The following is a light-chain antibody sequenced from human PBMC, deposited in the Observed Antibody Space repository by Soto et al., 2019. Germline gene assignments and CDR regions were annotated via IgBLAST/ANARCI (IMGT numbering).Light chain of an antibody. CDR2: EVS. V-gene: IGLV2-23*02. J-gene: IGLJ2*01. Sequence: QSALTQPASVSGSPGQSITISCIGTSSDVGSYNLVSWYQQHPGKAPKVLIYEVSERPSGVSNRFSGSKSGNTASLTISGLQAEDEAEYYCCSYAGNRTHVLFGGGTKVTVL. CDR3: CSYAGNRTHVL. CDR1: SSDVGSYNL.